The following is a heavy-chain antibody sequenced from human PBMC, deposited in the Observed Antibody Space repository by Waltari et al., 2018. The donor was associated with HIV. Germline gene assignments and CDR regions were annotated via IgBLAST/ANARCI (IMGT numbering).Heavy chain of an antibody. J-gene: IGHJ5*02. CDR3: ARQQYCSGGSCPYNWFDP. D-gene: IGHD2-15*01. CDR1: GGSISSSSYY. CDR2: IYYSGST. Sequence: QLQLQASGPGLVKPSETLSLTCTVSGGSISSSSYYWGWIRQPPGKGLEWIGSIYYSGSTYYNPSRKSRVTISGDTSKNQFSLKLGSVTAAETAVYYCARQQYCSGGSCPYNWFDPWGQGTLVTVSS. V-gene: IGHV4-39*01.